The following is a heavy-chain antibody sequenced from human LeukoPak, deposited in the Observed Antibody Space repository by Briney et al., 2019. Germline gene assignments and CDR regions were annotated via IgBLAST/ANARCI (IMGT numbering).Heavy chain of an antibody. V-gene: IGHV1-69*05. CDR3: ASRLRADYYYMDV. Sequence: GASVKVSCKASGGTFSSYAISWVRQPPGQGLEWMGGIIPIFGTANYAQKFQGRVTITTDESTSTAYMELSSLRSEDTAVYYCASRLRADYYYMDVWGKGTTVTVSS. D-gene: IGHD4-17*01. CDR2: IIPIFGTA. J-gene: IGHJ6*03. CDR1: GGTFSSYA.